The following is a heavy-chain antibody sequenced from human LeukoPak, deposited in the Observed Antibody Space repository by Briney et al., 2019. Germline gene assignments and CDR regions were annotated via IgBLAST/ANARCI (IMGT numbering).Heavy chain of an antibody. CDR1: GYSFTTFW. D-gene: IGHD3-10*01. Sequence: GESLKISCKASGYSFTTFWIGWVRQMPGKGLEWMGIIYPGDSDTTYSPSFQGQVTISADKSISTAYLQWRSLEASDTAMYYCARHADNLAYGSDYWGQGAVVTVSS. V-gene: IGHV5-51*01. CDR3: ARHADNLAYGSDY. CDR2: IYPGDSDT. J-gene: IGHJ4*02.